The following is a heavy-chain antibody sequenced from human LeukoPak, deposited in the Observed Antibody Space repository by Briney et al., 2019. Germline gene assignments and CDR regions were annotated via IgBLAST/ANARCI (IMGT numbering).Heavy chain of an antibody. CDR2: IKQDGSEK. CDR3: ARDWVTTSYNWFDP. D-gene: IGHD4-17*01. V-gene: IGHV3-7*01. Sequence: PGGSLRLSCAASGFTFSSYWMSCVRQAPGKGLEWVANIKQDGSEKYYVDSVKGRFTISRDNAKNSLYLQMNSLRAEDTAVYYCARDWVTTSYNWFDPWGQGTLVTVSS. CDR1: GFTFSSYW. J-gene: IGHJ5*02.